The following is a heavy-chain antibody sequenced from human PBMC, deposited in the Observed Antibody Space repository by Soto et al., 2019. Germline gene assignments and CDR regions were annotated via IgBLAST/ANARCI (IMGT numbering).Heavy chain of an antibody. J-gene: IGHJ4*02. V-gene: IGHV1-69*01. Sequence: QVQLVQSGAEVKKPGSSVKVSCKASGDTFSSYAINWVRQAPGQGLEWMGGIIPMFGTANYAQKFKGRVTITEGEITSTVYMELSRLRSEDTAVYYCARVGPAHYYDSSGYYSPLDYWGQGTLVTVSS. D-gene: IGHD3-22*01. CDR1: GDTFSSYA. CDR3: ARVGPAHYYDSSGYYSPLDY. CDR2: IIPMFGTA.